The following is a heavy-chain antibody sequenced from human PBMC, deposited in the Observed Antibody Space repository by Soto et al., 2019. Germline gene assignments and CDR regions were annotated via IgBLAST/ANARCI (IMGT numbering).Heavy chain of an antibody. V-gene: IGHV1-18*01. CDR3: AVAAAGPKPIYYYGMDV. CDR2: ISAYNGNT. Sequence: SVKVSCKASGYTFTSYGISWVRQAPGQGLEWMGWISAYNGNTNYAQKLQGRVTMTTDTSTSTAYMELRSLRSDDTAVYYCAVAAAGPKPIYYYGMDVWGQGTTVTVSS. J-gene: IGHJ6*02. CDR1: GYTFTSYG. D-gene: IGHD6-13*01.